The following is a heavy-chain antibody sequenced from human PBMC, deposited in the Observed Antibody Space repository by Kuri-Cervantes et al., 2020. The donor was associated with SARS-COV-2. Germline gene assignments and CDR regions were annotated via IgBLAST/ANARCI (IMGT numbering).Heavy chain of an antibody. CDR1: GSTFSSYA. J-gene: IGHJ4*02. D-gene: IGHD3-10*01. CDR2: ISYDGSNK. V-gene: IGHV3-30-3*01. CDR3: ARDITMVRGAYFDY. Sequence: GESLKISCAASGSTFSSYAMHWVRQAPGKGLEWVAVISYDGSNKYYADSVKGRFTISRDNSKNTLYLQMNSLRAEDTAVYYCARDITMVRGAYFDYWGQGTLVTVSS.